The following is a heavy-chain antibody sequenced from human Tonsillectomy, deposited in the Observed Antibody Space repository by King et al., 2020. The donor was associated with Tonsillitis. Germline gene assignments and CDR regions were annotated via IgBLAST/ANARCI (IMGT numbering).Heavy chain of an antibody. J-gene: IGHJ4*02. CDR2: IYYSGST. CDR3: ATYSSGWSFYY. D-gene: IGHD6-19*01. CDR1: GGSISSYY. Sequence: VQLQESGPGLVKPSETLSLTCTVSGGSISSYYWSWIRQPPGKGLEWIGYIYYSGSTNYNPSLKSRVTISVDTSKNQFSMKLSSVTAAYTAVYYCATYSSGWSFYYWGQGTLVTVSS. V-gene: IGHV4-59*01.